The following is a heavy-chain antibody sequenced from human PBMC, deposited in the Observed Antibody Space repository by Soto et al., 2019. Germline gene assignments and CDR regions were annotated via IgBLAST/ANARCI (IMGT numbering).Heavy chain of an antibody. V-gene: IGHV3-21*01. D-gene: IGHD2-2*01. J-gene: IGHJ4*02. CDR2: VSKSDYT. Sequence: PGGSLRLSCAVSGFYFNNYGINWVRQPPGKGLEWVLSVSKSDYTYYSDSVRGRFTISRDNAKNSVSLQMNSLRAEDTAVYYCAREDSIIIPAVSDFWGQGTLVTVSS. CDR1: GFYFNNYG. CDR3: AREDSIIIPAVSDF.